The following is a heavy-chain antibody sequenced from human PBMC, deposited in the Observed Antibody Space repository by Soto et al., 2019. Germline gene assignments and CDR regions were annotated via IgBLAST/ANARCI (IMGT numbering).Heavy chain of an antibody. J-gene: IGHJ3*02. V-gene: IGHV1-2*02. Sequence: QVQLVQSGAEVKKPGASVKVSCKASGYTFTGYYMHWVRQAPGQGLEWMGWINPNSGGTNYAQKFRGGVTMPRDTSISTAYMELSRLRSDDTAVYYCARAGVGAFPGDAFDIWGQGTMVTVSS. CDR1: GYTFTGYY. CDR2: INPNSGGT. CDR3: ARAGVGAFPGDAFDI. D-gene: IGHD1-26*01.